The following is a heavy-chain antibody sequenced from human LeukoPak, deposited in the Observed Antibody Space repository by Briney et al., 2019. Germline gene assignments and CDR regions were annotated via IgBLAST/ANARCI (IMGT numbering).Heavy chain of an antibody. Sequence: ASAKVSCKASGYTFTGYYMHWVRQAPGQGLEWMGWINPNSGGTNYAQKFQGRVTMTRDTSISTAYMELSRLRSDDTAVYYCARGSAATSNYYFDYWGQGTLVTVSS. D-gene: IGHD6-13*01. V-gene: IGHV1-2*02. J-gene: IGHJ4*02. CDR3: ARGSAATSNYYFDY. CDR1: GYTFTGYY. CDR2: INPNSGGT.